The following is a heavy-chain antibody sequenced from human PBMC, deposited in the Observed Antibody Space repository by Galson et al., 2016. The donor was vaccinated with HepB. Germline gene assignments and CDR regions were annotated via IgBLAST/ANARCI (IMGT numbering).Heavy chain of an antibody. Sequence: SLRLSCAASRFSFNSFTFSSYGMNWVRQAPGKGLEWVSSISSSSSYLSYPDSVKGRFTISRDNAKNSLYLQMNSLRAEDTAVYYCVREGRSGAFDIWGHGTMVTVS. CDR3: VREGRSGAFDI. V-gene: IGHV3-21*06. CDR1: RFSFNSFTFSSYG. J-gene: IGHJ3*02. CDR2: ISSSSSYL. D-gene: IGHD1-26*01.